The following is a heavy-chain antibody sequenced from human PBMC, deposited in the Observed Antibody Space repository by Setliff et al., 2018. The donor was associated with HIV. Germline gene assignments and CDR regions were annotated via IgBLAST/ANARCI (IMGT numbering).Heavy chain of an antibody. CDR1: GGSISDYY. CDR3: ARWGEPALKAFDV. CDR2: GHHSGSS. Sequence: PSETLSLTCTVSGGSISDYYRSWIRQTPGKGLEWIGFGHHSGSSFYNPSLNRRVSISVDTAESQFILKLTSVTATDTAVYYCARWGEPALKAFDVWGRGTMVTVSS. V-gene: IGHV4-59*08. D-gene: IGHD3-16*01. J-gene: IGHJ3*01.